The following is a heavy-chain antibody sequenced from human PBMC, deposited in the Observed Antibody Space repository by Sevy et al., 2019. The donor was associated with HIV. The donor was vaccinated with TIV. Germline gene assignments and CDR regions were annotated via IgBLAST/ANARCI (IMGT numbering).Heavy chain of an antibody. CDR3: ARKDSSGLDC. CDR2: IKSKTDGGTA. CDR1: GFTFNYAW. J-gene: IGHJ4*02. Sequence: GGSLRLSCAASGFTFNYAWMSWVRQAPGKGLEWVGRIKSKTDGGTADYAAHVKGRFTISRDDSENTLYLQMNSLRAEDTAVYYCARKDSSGLDCWGQGTLVTVSS. D-gene: IGHD3-22*01. V-gene: IGHV3-15*05.